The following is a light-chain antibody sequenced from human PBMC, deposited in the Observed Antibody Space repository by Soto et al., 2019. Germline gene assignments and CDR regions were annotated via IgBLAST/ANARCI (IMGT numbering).Light chain of an antibody. CDR2: GAS. V-gene: IGKV3-20*01. Sequence: EIVLTQSPGTLSLSPGEGATLSCRASQSVSSMYLAWYQQKPGQAPRLLIYGASSRATGIPDRFSGSGSGTDFTLTISRLEPEDFAVYYCQQSGRTFGQGTKVEIK. CDR3: QQSGRT. J-gene: IGKJ1*01. CDR1: QSVSSMY.